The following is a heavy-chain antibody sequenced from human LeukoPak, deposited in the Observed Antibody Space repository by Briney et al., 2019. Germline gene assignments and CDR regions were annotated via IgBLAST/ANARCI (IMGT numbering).Heavy chain of an antibody. CDR1: GFTFSSYA. D-gene: IGHD6-19*01. Sequence: GGSLRLSCAASGFTFSSYAMSWVRQAPGKGLEWVSGISDSGTSTYYADSVKGRFTISRDNSKNTLYLQMNSLRAEDTAIYYCATQDSRSSGWNDWGQGTLVTVSS. J-gene: IGHJ4*02. CDR2: ISDSGTST. V-gene: IGHV3-23*01. CDR3: ATQDSRSSGWND.